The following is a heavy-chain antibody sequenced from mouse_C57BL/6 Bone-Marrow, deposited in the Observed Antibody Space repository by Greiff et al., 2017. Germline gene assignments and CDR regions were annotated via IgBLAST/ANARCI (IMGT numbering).Heavy chain of an antibody. CDR2: IDPSDSYT. CDR1: GYTFTSYW. CDR3: ARGGNYYFDY. Sequence: QVQLQQPGAELVMPGASVKLSCKASGYTFTSYWMHWVQQRPGQGLEWIGEIDPSDSYTNYNQKVKGKSTLTVDKSSSTAYMQLRSLTSEDSAVYYCARGGNYYFDYWGQGTTLTVSS. J-gene: IGHJ2*01. D-gene: IGHD2-1*01. V-gene: IGHV1-69*01.